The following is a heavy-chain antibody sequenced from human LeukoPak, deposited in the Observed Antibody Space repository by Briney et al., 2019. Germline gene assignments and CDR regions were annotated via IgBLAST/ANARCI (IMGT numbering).Heavy chain of an antibody. CDR3: AGEGGSGSYSHY. CDR1: GFTVSTNY. CDR2: IYSGGPT. Sequence: PGGSLRLSCAASGFTVSTNYMSWVRQAPGKGLEWVSVIYSGGPTYYADSVKGRFTTSRDTSKNTLYLQMNSLRDEDTAVYYCAGEGGSGSYSHYWGQGTLVTVSS. V-gene: IGHV3-66*01. D-gene: IGHD3-10*01. J-gene: IGHJ4*02.